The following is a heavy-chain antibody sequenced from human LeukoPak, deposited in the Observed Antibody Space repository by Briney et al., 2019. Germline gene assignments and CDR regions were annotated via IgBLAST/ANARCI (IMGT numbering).Heavy chain of an antibody. Sequence: GSLRLSCAASGFTFSSYAMQWVRQAPGKGLEWVAVISYDGSNKYYADSVKGRFTISRDNSKNTLYLQMNSLRAEDTAVYYCARQGVTMIVVVRHYFDYWGQGTLVTVSS. J-gene: IGHJ4*02. CDR3: ARQGVTMIVVVRHYFDY. D-gene: IGHD3-22*01. CDR1: GFTFSSYA. V-gene: IGHV3-30*01. CDR2: ISYDGSNK.